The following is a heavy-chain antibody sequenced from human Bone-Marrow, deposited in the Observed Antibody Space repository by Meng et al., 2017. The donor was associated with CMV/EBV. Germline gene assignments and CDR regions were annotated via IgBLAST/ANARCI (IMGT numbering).Heavy chain of an antibody. Sequence: TLSLTCTVSGGSISSGDYYWNWIRQPPGKALEWLALIYWNDDKRYSPSLKSRLTITKDTSKNQVVLTMTNMDPVDTATYYCAHRFSSGWYGLGWFDPWGQGTLVTVSS. J-gene: IGHJ5*02. CDR1: GGSISSGDYY. CDR2: IYWNDDK. D-gene: IGHD6-19*01. CDR3: AHRFSSGWYGLGWFDP. V-gene: IGHV2-5*01.